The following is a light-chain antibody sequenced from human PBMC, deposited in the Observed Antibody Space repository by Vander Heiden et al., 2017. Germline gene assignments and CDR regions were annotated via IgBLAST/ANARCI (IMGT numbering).Light chain of an antibody. Sequence: EIVLTQSPGTLSLSPGERATLSCRGSQSVSSSYLAWYQQKPGQAPRLLIYGASSRATGIPDFTLTISRLEPEDFAVYYCQQYGSSPTWTFGQGTKVEIK. CDR2: GAS. J-gene: IGKJ1*01. CDR1: QSVSSSY. CDR3: QQYGSSPTWT. V-gene: IGKV3-20*01.